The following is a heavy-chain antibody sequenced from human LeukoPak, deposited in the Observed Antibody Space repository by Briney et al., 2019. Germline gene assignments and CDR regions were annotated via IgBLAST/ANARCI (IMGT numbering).Heavy chain of an antibody. CDR3: ARDVVAAAGTWDY. V-gene: IGHV4-39*07. J-gene: IGHJ4*02. Sequence: PSETLSVTCTVSGVSISSSNSYWGWIRQPPGKGLEWFGSIYYSGNTYYNASLKSQVSISIDTSKNQFSLKLSSVTAADTAVYYCARDVVAAAGTWDYWGQGTLVTVSS. CDR2: IYYSGNT. D-gene: IGHD6-13*01. CDR1: GVSISSSNSY.